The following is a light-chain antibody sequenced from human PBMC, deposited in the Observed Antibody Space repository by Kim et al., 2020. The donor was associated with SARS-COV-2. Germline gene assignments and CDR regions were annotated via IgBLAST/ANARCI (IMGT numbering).Light chain of an antibody. CDR1: QSVSSSF. J-gene: IGKJ4*01. Sequence: SPGERATLSWRASQSVSSSFLAWYQQKPGQAPRLLIYGASSRATGIPDRFSGSGSGTDFTLTISRLEPEDFAVYYCQQYGRSPLTFGGGTKVDIK. CDR2: GAS. CDR3: QQYGRSPLT. V-gene: IGKV3-20*01.